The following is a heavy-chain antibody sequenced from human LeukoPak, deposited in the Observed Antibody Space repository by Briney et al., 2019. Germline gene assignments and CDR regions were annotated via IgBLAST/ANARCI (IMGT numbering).Heavy chain of an antibody. V-gene: IGHV1-2*02. Sequence: LGASVKVSCKASGYTFTDYYMHWVRQAPGQGLEWMGWINPNSGGTDYAQKLQGRVTMTIDTSTSAAYMELRRLRSDDTAVYYCARDVDGDYYFDIWGQGTLVTVSS. CDR2: INPNSGGT. J-gene: IGHJ4*02. CDR3: ARDVDGDYYFDI. D-gene: IGHD2-21*01. CDR1: GYTFTDYY.